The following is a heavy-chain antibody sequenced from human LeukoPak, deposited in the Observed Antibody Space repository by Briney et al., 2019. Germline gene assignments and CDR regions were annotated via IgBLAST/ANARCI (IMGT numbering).Heavy chain of an antibody. V-gene: IGHV3-21*05. J-gene: IGHJ4*02. D-gene: IGHD2/OR15-2a*01. Sequence: GGSLRLSCAASGFIFSRDSMNWVRQAPGKGLEWVAYISGGGSPIYYAGSVRGRFTISRDNAKNSVYLQMNSLRAEDTAVYYCTRDATYYLRYGYFDYWGQGTLVTVSS. CDR2: ISGGGSPI. CDR3: TRDATYYLRYGYFDY. CDR1: GFIFSRDS.